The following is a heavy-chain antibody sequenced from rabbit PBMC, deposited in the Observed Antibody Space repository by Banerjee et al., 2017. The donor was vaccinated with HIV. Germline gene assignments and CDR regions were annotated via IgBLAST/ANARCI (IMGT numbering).Heavy chain of an antibody. CDR3: ARDSAGREDFNL. CDR2: ITTSADIT. J-gene: IGHJ4*01. CDR1: GFSFSNNYV. Sequence: QEQLEESGGDLVKPGGSLTLTCTASGFSFSNNYVMCWVRQAPGKGLELISSITTSADITYCASWGNGRFTISKTSSTTVTLQMTSLTAADTASYFCARDSAGREDFNLWGPGTLVTVS. D-gene: IGHD4-1*01. V-gene: IGHV1S45*01.